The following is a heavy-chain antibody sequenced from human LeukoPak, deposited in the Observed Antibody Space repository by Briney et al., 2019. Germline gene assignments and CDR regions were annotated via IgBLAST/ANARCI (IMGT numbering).Heavy chain of an antibody. CDR2: IYSGGST. CDR3: ARILEGYSSGWYDY. J-gene: IGHJ4*02. D-gene: IGHD6-19*01. V-gene: IGHV3-66*01. CDR1: GFTVSSNY. Sequence: GGSLRLSCAASGFTVSSNYMSWVRQAPGKGLEWVSVIYSGGSTYYADSVKGRFTISRDNSKNTLYLHMNSLRAEDTAVYYCARILEGYSSGWYDYWGQGTLVTVSS.